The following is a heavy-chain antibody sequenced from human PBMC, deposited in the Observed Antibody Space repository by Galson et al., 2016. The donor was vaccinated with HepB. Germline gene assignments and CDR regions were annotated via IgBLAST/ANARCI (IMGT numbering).Heavy chain of an antibody. V-gene: IGHV3-30*18. CDR1: GVTFSKYG. D-gene: IGHD3-10*02. CDR3: TKRHGYGPPVGCSVDY. Sequence: SLRLSCAASGVTFSKYGMHWVRQAPGKGLEWVAADAMDGRRKFYADSVKGRFTISRDNSNNIMFLQMSSLRADDTAVYFCTKRHGYGPPVGCSVDYWGQGTLVSVSS. CDR2: DAMDGRRK. J-gene: IGHJ4*02.